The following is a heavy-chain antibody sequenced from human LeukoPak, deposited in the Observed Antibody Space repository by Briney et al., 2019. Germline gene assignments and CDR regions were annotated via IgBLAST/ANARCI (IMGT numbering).Heavy chain of an antibody. Sequence: GGSLRLSCAASGFTFSDYFMTWIRQAPGKGPEWVSYISNSGSTIYYGDSVKGRFTVSRDNAKNSLYLQMNSLRADDTAVYYCARELDFWSGYYTAPGYWGQGTMVTVSS. J-gene: IGHJ4*02. V-gene: IGHV3-11*01. D-gene: IGHD3-3*01. CDR1: GFTFSDYF. CDR2: ISNSGSTI. CDR3: ARELDFWSGYYTAPGY.